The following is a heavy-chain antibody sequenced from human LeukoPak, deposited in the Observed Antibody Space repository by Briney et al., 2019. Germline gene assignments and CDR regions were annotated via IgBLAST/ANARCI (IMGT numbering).Heavy chain of an antibody. J-gene: IGHJ6*03. V-gene: IGHV4-38-2*02. CDR3: ARDFRSYNWNLYYYYYMDV. CDR2: IYHSGST. D-gene: IGHD1-20*01. Sequence: KTSETLSLTCTVSGYSISSGYYWDWIRQPPGKGLEWIGSIYHSGSTYYNPSLKSRVTISVDTSKNQFSLKLSSVTAADTAVYYCARDFRSYNWNLYYYYYMDVWGKGTTVTVSS. CDR1: GYSISSGYY.